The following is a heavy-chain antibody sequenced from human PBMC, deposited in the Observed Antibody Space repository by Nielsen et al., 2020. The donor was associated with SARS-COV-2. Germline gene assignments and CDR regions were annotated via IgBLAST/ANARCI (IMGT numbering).Heavy chain of an antibody. V-gene: IGHV3-21*04. Sequence: ETLSLTCTVSGGSISSSSYYWGWIRQAPGKGLEWVSSISSSSSYIYYADSVKGRFTISRDNAKNSLYLQMNSLRAEDTAVYYCARDGIVGATRDYWGQGTLVTVSS. CDR3: ARDGIVGATRDY. J-gene: IGHJ4*02. CDR2: ISSSSSYI. CDR1: GGSISSSS. D-gene: IGHD1-26*01.